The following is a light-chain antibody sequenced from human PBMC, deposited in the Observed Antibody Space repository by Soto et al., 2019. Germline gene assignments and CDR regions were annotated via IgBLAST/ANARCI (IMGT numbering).Light chain of an antibody. Sequence: DIQMTQSPSSLPASVGDRVTISCRASQGFSNSLAWYQQKPGKVPTLLIDGASILQSGVPSRFSGSGSGTEFTLTISSLQPEDVATYYCQKYDSAPLTFGGVTKVEIK. CDR3: QKYDSAPLT. J-gene: IGKJ4*01. CDR1: QGFSNS. CDR2: GAS. V-gene: IGKV1-27*01.